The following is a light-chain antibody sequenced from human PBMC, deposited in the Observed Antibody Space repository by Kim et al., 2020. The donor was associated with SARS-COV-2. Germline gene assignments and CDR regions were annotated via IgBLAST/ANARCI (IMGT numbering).Light chain of an antibody. CDR1: SSDVGAYNY. Sequence: QSALTQPRSVSGSPGQSVTISCTGTSSDVGAYNYVSWYQQHPDKAPKLMIYDVNDRPSGVPDRFSGSKSGNTASLTISGLQAEDEADYYCCSYAGSPPYVFGTGTRSPS. V-gene: IGLV2-11*01. J-gene: IGLJ1*01. CDR3: CSYAGSPPYV. CDR2: DVN.